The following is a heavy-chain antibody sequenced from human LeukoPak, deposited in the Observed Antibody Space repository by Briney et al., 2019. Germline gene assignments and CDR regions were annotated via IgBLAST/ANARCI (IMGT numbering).Heavy chain of an antibody. Sequence: GGSLRLSCAASGFTFSSYAMHWVRQAPGKGLEYVSAISSNGGSTYYANSVKGRFTISRDNSKNTLYLQMGSLRAEDMAVHYCARGGYSYGFLVYWGQGTLVTVSS. CDR2: ISSNGGST. CDR1: GFTFSSYA. D-gene: IGHD5-18*01. CDR3: ARGGYSYGFLVY. V-gene: IGHV3-64*01. J-gene: IGHJ4*02.